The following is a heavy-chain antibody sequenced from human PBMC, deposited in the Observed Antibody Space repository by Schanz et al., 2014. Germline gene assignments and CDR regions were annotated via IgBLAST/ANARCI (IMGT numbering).Heavy chain of an antibody. J-gene: IGHJ4*02. D-gene: IGHD5-12*01. CDR2: INPSGGST. V-gene: IGHV1-46*01. CDR1: GYTFTRYY. Sequence: QVQLVQSGAEVKKPGASVKVSCKASGYTFTRYYIHWVRQAPGQGLEWMGIINPSGGSTTYAQKFQGRVTMTSDTSTSTAYMELSSLRSDDTAVYYCARAAYGGYTSTPPRYWGQGTLVTVSS. CDR3: ARAAYGGYTSTPPRY.